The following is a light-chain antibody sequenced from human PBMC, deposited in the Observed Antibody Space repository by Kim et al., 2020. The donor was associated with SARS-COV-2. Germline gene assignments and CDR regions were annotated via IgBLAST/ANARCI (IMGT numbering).Light chain of an antibody. CDR3: AAWDDSLSGHVV. Sequence: QRVTISCSGSSSNIGSNEVCWYQQLPGTAPKLLIYRNNQRPSGVPDRFSGSESGTSASLAISGLRSEDEADYYCAAWDDSLSGHVVFGGGTQLTVL. CDR2: RNN. J-gene: IGLJ2*01. CDR1: SSNIGSNE. V-gene: IGLV1-47*01.